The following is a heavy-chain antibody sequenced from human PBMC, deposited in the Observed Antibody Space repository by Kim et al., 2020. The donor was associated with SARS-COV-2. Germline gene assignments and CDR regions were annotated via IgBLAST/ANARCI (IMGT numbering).Heavy chain of an antibody. D-gene: IGHD3-16*01. V-gene: IGHV3-30*01. Sequence: DSVKGRLTMSTANSKNTLYLQMNSLRAEDTAVYYCARGFFGSTGGWFDPWGQGTLVTVSS. J-gene: IGHJ5*02. CDR3: ARGFFGSTGGWFDP.